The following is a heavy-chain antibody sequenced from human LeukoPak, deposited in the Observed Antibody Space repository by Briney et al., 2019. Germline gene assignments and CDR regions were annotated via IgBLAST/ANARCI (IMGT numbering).Heavy chain of an antibody. CDR2: INHSGST. D-gene: IGHD3-16*01. CDR3: ARGFRGYFVFGGAFFDY. Sequence: SETLSLTCAVYGGSFSGYYWSWIRQPPGKGLEWIGEINHSGSTNYNPSLKSRVTISVDTSKNQFSLKLSSVTAADTAVYYCARGFRGYFVFGGAFFDYWGQGTLVTVSS. V-gene: IGHV4-34*01. J-gene: IGHJ4*02. CDR1: GGSFSGYY.